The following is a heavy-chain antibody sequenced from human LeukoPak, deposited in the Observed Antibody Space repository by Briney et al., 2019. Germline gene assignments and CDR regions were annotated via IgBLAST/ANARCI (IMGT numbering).Heavy chain of an antibody. D-gene: IGHD2/OR15-2a*01. Sequence: GGSLRLSCAASGFTFSSYAMHWVRQAPGKGLEWVAVISYDGSNKYYADSVKGRFTISRDNSKNSLYLQMSGLRVEDTALYHCARGSSFYNFWGQGTLVTVSS. J-gene: IGHJ4*02. V-gene: IGHV3-30-3*01. CDR3: ARGSSFYNF. CDR2: ISYDGSNK. CDR1: GFTFSSYA.